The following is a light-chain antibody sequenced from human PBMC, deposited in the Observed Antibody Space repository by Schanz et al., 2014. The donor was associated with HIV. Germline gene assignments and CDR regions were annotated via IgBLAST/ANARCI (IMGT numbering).Light chain of an antibody. J-gene: IGLJ3*02. CDR3: CSYAGSNTWV. Sequence: QLVLTQTPSASGTPGQRVTVSCSGSRANIGRNGVSWYQQLPGAAPKLLIHSYDQRPSGVPYRFSGSKSGTSASLAISGLQSEDEGDYYCCSYAGSNTWVFGGGTKLTVL. V-gene: IGLV1-44*01. CDR1: RANIGRNG. CDR2: SYD.